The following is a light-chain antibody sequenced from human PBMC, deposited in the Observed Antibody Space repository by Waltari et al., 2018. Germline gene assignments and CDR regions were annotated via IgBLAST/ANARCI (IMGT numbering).Light chain of an antibody. CDR1: QNLLHSYGHYR. CDR3: MPALRTPLA. J-gene: IGKJ5*01. V-gene: IGKV2-28*01. Sequence: TQSPPSLSVTPGEPASISCRSSQNLLHSYGHYRLDWYLQRTGQSPQLLIYFASRRASAVPDRFSGSGSGTNFTLEISRVEAEDVGVYYCMPALRTPLAFGQGPRLAI. CDR2: FAS.